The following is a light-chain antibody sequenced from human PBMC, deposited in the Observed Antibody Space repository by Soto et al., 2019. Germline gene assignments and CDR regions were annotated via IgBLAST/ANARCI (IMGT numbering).Light chain of an antibody. V-gene: IGLV2-14*01. CDR3: KSYAGSNTYV. Sequence: QSVLTQPASVSGSPGQSITISCTGTSSDVGGYKYVSWYQQHPGKAPKLMIFEVSDRPSGVSNRFSGSKSGNTASLTISGLQAADEADYFCKSYAGSNTYVFGSGTKSPS. CDR1: SSDVGGYKY. CDR2: EVS. J-gene: IGLJ1*01.